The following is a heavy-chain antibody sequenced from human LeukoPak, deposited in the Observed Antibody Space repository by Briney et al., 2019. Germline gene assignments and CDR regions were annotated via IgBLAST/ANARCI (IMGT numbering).Heavy chain of an antibody. CDR2: ITSNGAGT. D-gene: IGHD1-26*01. CDR1: GFTFNIYA. V-gene: IGHV3-23*01. J-gene: IGHJ4*02. Sequence: PGGSLRLSXAASGFTFNIYAMSWVRQAPGKGLEWVSSITSNGAGTFYADSVKDRFTISRDNAKNSLYLQMNSLRAEDTAVYYCARAGTAGSSDFWGQGTLVTVSS. CDR3: ARAGTAGSSDF.